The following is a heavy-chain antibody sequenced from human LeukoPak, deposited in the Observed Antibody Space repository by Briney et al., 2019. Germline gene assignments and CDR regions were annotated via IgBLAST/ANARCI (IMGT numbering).Heavy chain of an antibody. CDR2: IYSGGST. CDR1: GFTVSSNY. CDR3: ARHSSDHGDYAERWFDP. D-gene: IGHD4-17*01. Sequence: GGSLRLSCAASGFTVSSNYMSWVRQAPGKGLEWVSVIYSGGSTYYADSVKGRFTISRDNSKNTLYLQMNSLRAEDTAVYYCARHSSDHGDYAERWFDPWGQGTLVTVSS. V-gene: IGHV3-53*01. J-gene: IGHJ5*02.